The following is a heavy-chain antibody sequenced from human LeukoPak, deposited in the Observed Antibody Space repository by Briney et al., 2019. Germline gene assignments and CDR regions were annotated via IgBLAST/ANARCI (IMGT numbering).Heavy chain of an antibody. J-gene: IGHJ4*02. CDR3: ARLRYFDWLWYFDY. CDR1: GYTFTSYG. V-gene: IGHV1-18*01. CDR2: ISAYNGNT. Sequence: GASVKVSCKASGYTFTSYGISWVRQAPGQGLERMGWISAYNGNTNYAQKLQGRVTMATDTSTSTAYMELRSLRSDDTAVYYCARLRYFDWLWYFDYWGQGTLVTVSS. D-gene: IGHD3-9*01.